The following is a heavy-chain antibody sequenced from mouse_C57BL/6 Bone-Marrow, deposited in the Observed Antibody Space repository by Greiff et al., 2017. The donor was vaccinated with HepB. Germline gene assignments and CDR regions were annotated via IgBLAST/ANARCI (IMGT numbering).Heavy chain of an antibody. CDR1: GYTFTSYW. CDR3: ARAFITTVVATLDFDY. D-gene: IGHD1-1*01. CDR2: INPSNGGT. V-gene: IGHV1-53*01. J-gene: IGHJ2*01. Sequence: VQLQQPGTELVKPGASVKLSCKASGYTFTSYWMHWVKQRPGQGLEWIGNINPSNGGTNYNEKFKSKATLTVDKSSSTAYMQLSSLTSEDSAVYYCARAFITTVVATLDFDYWGQGTTLTVSS.